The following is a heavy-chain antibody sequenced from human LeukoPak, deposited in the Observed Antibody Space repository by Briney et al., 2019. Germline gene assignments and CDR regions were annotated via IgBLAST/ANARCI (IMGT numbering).Heavy chain of an antibody. Sequence: SETLSLTRTVSGGSISSYYWSWIRQPPGKGLEWIGYIYYSGSTNYNPSLKSRVTISVDTSKNQFSLKLSSVTAADTAVYYCAREVEMAATSYFDYWGQGTLVTVSS. D-gene: IGHD5-24*01. V-gene: IGHV4-59*01. J-gene: IGHJ4*02. CDR3: AREVEMAATSYFDY. CDR1: GGSISSYY. CDR2: IYYSGST.